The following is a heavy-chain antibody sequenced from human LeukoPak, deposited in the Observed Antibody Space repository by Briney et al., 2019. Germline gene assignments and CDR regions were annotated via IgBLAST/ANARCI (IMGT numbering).Heavy chain of an antibody. J-gene: IGHJ4*02. V-gene: IGHV3-23*01. CDR3: AGGDDFWSGYYGGAV. Sequence: GASLRLSCAASGFTFSSYAMSWVRQTPGKGLEWVSTISTGDGRTYYADSVKGRFTIFRDNSKNTLYLQMENLRAEDTAAYYCAGGDDFWSGYYGGAVWGQGTLVTVSS. CDR1: GFTFSSYA. D-gene: IGHD3-3*01. CDR2: ISTGDGRT.